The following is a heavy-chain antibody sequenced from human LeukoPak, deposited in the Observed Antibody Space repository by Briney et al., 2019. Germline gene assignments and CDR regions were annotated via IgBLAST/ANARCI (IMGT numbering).Heavy chain of an antibody. V-gene: IGHV5-51*01. Sequence: GESLKIFCKGSGYSFTSYWIGWVRQMPGKGLEWMGIIYPGDSDTRYSPSFQGQVTISADKSISTAYLQWSSLKASDTAMYYCARPYCGGDCYSAFDIWGQGTMVTVSS. D-gene: IGHD2-21*02. J-gene: IGHJ3*02. CDR2: IYPGDSDT. CDR3: ARPYCGGDCYSAFDI. CDR1: GYSFTSYW.